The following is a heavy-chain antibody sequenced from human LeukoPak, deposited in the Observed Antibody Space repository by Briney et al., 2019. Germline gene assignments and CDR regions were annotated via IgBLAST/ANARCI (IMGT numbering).Heavy chain of an antibody. CDR2: IPSGGSTI. V-gene: IGHV3-48*03. D-gene: IGHD1-14*01. Sequence: GGSLRLSCAASGFTFSSYEMNWVRQAPGKGLEWVSYIPSGGSTIFYADSVKGRFTISRDNAKNSLYLQMNSLRADDTAVYYCARSGTTSLFDYWGRGTLVTVSS. CDR3: ARSGTTSLFDY. CDR1: GFTFSSYE. J-gene: IGHJ4*02.